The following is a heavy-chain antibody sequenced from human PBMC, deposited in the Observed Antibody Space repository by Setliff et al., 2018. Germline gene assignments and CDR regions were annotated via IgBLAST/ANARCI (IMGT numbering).Heavy chain of an antibody. J-gene: IGHJ4*02. CDR3: ARVDTGMGLPFDY. CDR1: GYTFGAHY. CDR2: INPNSGDT. V-gene: IGHV1-2*02. Sequence: GASVKVSCKASGYTFGAHYIHWVRQAPGQGFEWMGWINPNSGDTNYAQNFQGRVTMTRDTSINTVYMEVSRLRSDDTAVYYCARVDTGMGLPFDYWGQGTLVTVSS. D-gene: IGHD5-18*01.